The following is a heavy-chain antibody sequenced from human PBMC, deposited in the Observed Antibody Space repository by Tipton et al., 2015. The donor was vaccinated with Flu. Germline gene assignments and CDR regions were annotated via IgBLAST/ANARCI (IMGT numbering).Heavy chain of an antibody. Sequence: TLSLTCSVSGDSMGSRYFWGWIRQAPGKGLEWIANIHRAGSTYYNPSLKSRVTLSVDTSKNQFSLQLRSVTAADTAVYYCARDPSLGMPEYFDSWGQGTLVTASS. D-gene: IGHD2-2*01. CDR3: ARDPSLGMPEYFDS. CDR2: IHRAGST. J-gene: IGHJ4*02. V-gene: IGHV4-38-2*02. CDR1: GDSMGSRYF.